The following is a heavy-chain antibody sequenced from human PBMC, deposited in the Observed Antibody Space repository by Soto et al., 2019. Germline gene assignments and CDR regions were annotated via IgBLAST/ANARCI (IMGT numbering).Heavy chain of an antibody. CDR1: GFTFSSYD. Sequence: GGSLRLSCAASGFTFSSYDMHWVRQATGKGLEWVSAIGTAGDTYYPGSVKGRFTISRENAKNSLYLQMNSLRAEDTAVYYCAREAGSGSSYGMDVWGQGTTVTVSS. CDR3: AREAGSGSSYGMDV. V-gene: IGHV3-13*01. CDR2: IGTAGDT. J-gene: IGHJ6*02. D-gene: IGHD3-10*01.